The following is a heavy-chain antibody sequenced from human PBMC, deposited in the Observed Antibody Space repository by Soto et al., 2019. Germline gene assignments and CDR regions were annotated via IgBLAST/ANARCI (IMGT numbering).Heavy chain of an antibody. CDR1: GFTFSSYS. V-gene: IGHV3-48*01. J-gene: IGHJ4*02. CDR3: ARGKPRSGYETFDY. CDR2: INSGSSTI. D-gene: IGHD3-3*01. Sequence: EVQLVESGGGLVQPGGSLRLSCAASGFTFSSYSMNWVRQAPGKGLEWVSYINSGSSTIYYADSVKGRFTISRDNAKNSLYLQLNSLRAEDTAVYYCARGKPRSGYETFDYLGQGTLVTVSS.